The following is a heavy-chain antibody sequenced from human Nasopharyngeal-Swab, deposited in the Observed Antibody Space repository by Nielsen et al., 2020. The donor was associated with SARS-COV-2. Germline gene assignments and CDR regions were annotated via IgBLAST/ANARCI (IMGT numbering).Heavy chain of an antibody. CDR3: ARDSSSSQYYDFWSGYYYFDY. D-gene: IGHD3-3*01. Sequence: SETLSLTCTVSGYSISSGYYWGWIRQPPGKGLEWIGSIYHSGSTYYNPSLKSRVTISVDTSKNQFSLKLSSVTAADTAVYYCARDSSSSQYYDFWSGYYYFDYWGQGTLVTVSS. V-gene: IGHV4-38-2*02. J-gene: IGHJ4*02. CDR2: IYHSGST. CDR1: GYSISSGYY.